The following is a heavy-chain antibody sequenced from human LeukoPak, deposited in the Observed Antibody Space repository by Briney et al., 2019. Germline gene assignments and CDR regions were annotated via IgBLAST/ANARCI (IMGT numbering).Heavy chain of an antibody. V-gene: IGHV4-30-4*01. J-gene: IGHJ5*02. Sequence: PSETLSLTCTVSGGXISSGDYYWSWIRQPPGKGLEWIGYIYYSGSTYYNPSLKSRVTISVGTSKNQFSLKLSSVTAADTAVYYCARAPLPYYYDSSGYYYVEYWFDPWGQGTLVTVSS. CDR2: IYYSGST. CDR1: GGXISSGDYY. CDR3: ARAPLPYYYDSSGYYYVEYWFDP. D-gene: IGHD3-22*01.